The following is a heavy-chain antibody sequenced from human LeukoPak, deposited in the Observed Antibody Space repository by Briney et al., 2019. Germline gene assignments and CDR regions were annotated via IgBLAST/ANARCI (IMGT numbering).Heavy chain of an antibody. Sequence: SETLSLTCTVSGGSISSASYYWSWIRQPAGKGLEWIGRIYTSGTTNYNPSLKRRCTISVHTSKNQFSLKLSSVTAADTTMYYCERDALDYDLLPGYSAFDAFDIWGQGTMVTVSS. CDR1: GGSISSASYY. CDR2: IYTSGTT. CDR3: ERDALDYDLLPGYSAFDAFDI. J-gene: IGHJ3*02. D-gene: IGHD3-9*01. V-gene: IGHV4-61*02.